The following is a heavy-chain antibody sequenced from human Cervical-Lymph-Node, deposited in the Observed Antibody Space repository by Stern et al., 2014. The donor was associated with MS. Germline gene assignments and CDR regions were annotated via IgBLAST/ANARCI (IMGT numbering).Heavy chain of an antibody. V-gene: IGHV3-53*01. CDR1: GFTVSSSY. Sequence: VQLVESGGGLIQPGGSLRLPCAASGFTVSSSYMSWVRQAPGKGLEWVSAIHNRGATCYADCVKGRFTISRDNSKNTLYFQMSSLRAEDTAVYYCARVGRGYISGYSFDYWAQGTLVTVSS. CDR3: ARVGRGYISGYSFDY. CDR2: IHNRGAT. J-gene: IGHJ4*02. D-gene: IGHD5-18*01.